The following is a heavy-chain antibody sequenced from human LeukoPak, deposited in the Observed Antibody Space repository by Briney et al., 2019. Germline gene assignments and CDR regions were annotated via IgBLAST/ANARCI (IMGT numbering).Heavy chain of an antibody. V-gene: IGHV4-4*08. CDR1: GGSMNNFY. D-gene: IGHD2-8*02. CDR2: VHSSGRT. CDR3: ARDDEECPGEYCFLLSFDY. Sequence: MASETLSLTCTVSGGSMNNFYWSWIRQSPGKGLEWIGYVHSSGRTDYNPSPRSRVSMSAHTSKSQLSLRLTSVTAADTAVYFCARDDEECPGEYCFLLSFDYWGPGSLVTVSS. J-gene: IGHJ4*01.